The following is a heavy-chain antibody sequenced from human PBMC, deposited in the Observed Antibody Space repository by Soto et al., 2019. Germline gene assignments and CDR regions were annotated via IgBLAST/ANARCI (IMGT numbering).Heavy chain of an antibody. Sequence: ASVKVSCKASGYTFTSYARHWVRQAPGQRLEWMGWINAGNGNTKYSQKFQGRVTITRDTSASTAYMELSSLRSEDTAVYYCARGGYYGLPGFVPWGQGTLVTVSS. CDR3: ARGGYYGLPGFVP. J-gene: IGHJ5*02. CDR1: GYTFTSYA. V-gene: IGHV1-3*01. D-gene: IGHD3-10*01. CDR2: INAGNGNT.